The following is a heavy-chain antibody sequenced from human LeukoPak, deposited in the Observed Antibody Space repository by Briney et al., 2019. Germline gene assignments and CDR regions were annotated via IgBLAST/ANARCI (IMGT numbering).Heavy chain of an antibody. CDR2: IYYSGSA. CDR1: GGSISSYY. J-gene: IGHJ6*03. Sequence: SETLSLTCTVSGGSISSYYWSWIRQPPGKGLEWIGYIYYSGSANYNPSLKSRVTISVDTSENQFSLKLSSMTAADTAMYYCVRGYSSGWDYSYYYMDVWGTGTTVTVSS. CDR3: VRGYSSGWDYSYYYMDV. D-gene: IGHD6-19*01. V-gene: IGHV4-59*01.